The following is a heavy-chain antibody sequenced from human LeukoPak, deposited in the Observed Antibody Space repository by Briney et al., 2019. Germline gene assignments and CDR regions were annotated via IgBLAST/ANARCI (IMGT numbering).Heavy chain of an antibody. CDR1: AFTFSDCY. J-gene: IGHJ4*02. V-gene: IGHV3-11*04. CDR2: ISGDSTTI. CDR3: ARDSMVGATVCF. Sequence: GGSLRLSCAASAFTFSDCYMSWIRQAPGKGLEWVSYISGDSTTIYYADSVKGRFTISRDNAKNSLFLQMNSLRAEDTAVYYCARDSMVGATVCFWGQGTLVTVSS. D-gene: IGHD1-26*01.